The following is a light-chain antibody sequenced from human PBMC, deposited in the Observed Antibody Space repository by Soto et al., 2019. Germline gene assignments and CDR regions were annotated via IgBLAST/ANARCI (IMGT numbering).Light chain of an antibody. Sequence: DIQMTQSPSSLSASVGDRVTITCRASQSISSYLNWYQQKPGKAPKLLIYAASSLQSGVPSRFSGSGSGTDFTFTISSLQPEDIATYYCQQYDNLSITFGQGTRLEIK. V-gene: IGKV1-33*01. CDR2: AAS. CDR3: QQYDNLSIT. CDR1: QSISSY. J-gene: IGKJ5*01.